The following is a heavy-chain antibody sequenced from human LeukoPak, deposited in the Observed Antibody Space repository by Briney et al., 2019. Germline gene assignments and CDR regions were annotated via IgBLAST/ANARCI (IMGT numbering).Heavy chain of an antibody. CDR3: ARDSNRLRYFDWLPDYYYYGMDV. Sequence: SETLSLTCTVSGGSISSYYWSWIRQPPGKGLEWIGYIYYSGSTNYNPSLKSRVTISVDTSKNQFSLKLSSVTAADTAVYYCARDSNRLRYFDWLPDYYYYGMDVWGKGTTVTVSS. J-gene: IGHJ6*04. CDR2: IYYSGST. V-gene: IGHV4-59*01. D-gene: IGHD3-9*01. CDR1: GGSISSYY.